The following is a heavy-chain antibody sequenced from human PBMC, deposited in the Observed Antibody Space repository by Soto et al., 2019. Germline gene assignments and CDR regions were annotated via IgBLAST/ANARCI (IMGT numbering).Heavy chain of an antibody. Sequence: QLQLQESGPGLVKPSETLSLTCTVSGGSISSSSFYWAWIRQPPGKGLEWIGSLYYSGSTYYNPSLKSRVTISVDRSKNQFSLKLTSVTAADTAVYFCARPQSKTGDFYYYYYMDVWGKGTTVTVSS. CDR3: ARPQSKTGDFYYYYYMDV. V-gene: IGHV4-39*01. CDR2: LYYSGST. D-gene: IGHD4-17*01. J-gene: IGHJ6*03. CDR1: GGSISSSSFY.